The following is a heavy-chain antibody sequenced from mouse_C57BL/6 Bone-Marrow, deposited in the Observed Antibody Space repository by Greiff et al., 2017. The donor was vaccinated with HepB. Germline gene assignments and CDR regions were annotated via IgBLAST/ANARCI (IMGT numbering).Heavy chain of an antibody. CDR1: GFTFSSYG. D-gene: IGHD1-3*01. J-gene: IGHJ3*01. Sequence: DVKLVESGGDLVKPGGSLKLSCAASGFTFSSYGMSWVRQTSDKRLEWVATISSGGSYTYYPDSVKGRFTISRDNAKNTLYLQMSSLKSEDTAMYYCARSGGLGFAYWGQGTLVTVSA. V-gene: IGHV5-6*02. CDR3: ARSGGLGFAY. CDR2: ISSGGSYT.